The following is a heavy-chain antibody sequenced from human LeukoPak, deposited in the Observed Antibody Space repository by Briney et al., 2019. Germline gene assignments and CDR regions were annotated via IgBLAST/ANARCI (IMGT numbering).Heavy chain of an antibody. CDR1: GYTFTSYG. Sequence: ASVKVSCKASGYTFTSYGISWVRQAPGQGLEWMGWISAYNGNTNYAQKLQGRVTMTTDTSTSTAYMELRSLRSDDTAVYYCARGANRGSGYYYSSEYFQHWGQGTLVTVSS. CDR2: ISAYNGNT. CDR3: ARGANRGSGYYYSSEYFQH. V-gene: IGHV1-18*01. D-gene: IGHD3-22*01. J-gene: IGHJ1*01.